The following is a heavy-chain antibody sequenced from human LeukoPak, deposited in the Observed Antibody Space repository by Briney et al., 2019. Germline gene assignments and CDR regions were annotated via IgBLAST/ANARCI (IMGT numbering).Heavy chain of an antibody. CDR3: ARDGTSTDDY. CDR1: GYTFSNFG. CDR2: ISGNNDNP. J-gene: IGHJ4*02. Sequence: EASVKVSCKTSGYTFSNFGINWVRQAPGQGLEWMGWISGNNDNPNYGQKFQGRFAVTTDSSTTTAYMELRNLTFDETAVYYCARDGTSTDDYWGQGTLVTVSS. D-gene: IGHD2-2*01. V-gene: IGHV1-18*01.